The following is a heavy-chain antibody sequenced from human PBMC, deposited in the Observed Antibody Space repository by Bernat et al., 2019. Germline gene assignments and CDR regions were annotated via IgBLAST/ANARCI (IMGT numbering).Heavy chain of an antibody. J-gene: IGHJ6*03. Sequence: EVQLVESGGGLVKPGGSLRLSCAASGFTFSSYSMNWVRQAPGKGLEWVSYISSSSSYIYYADSVKGRFTISRDNAKNSLYLQMNRLRAEDTAVYYCARVWECPSSSDNRIVCHYYYYMDVWGKGTTVTVSS. CDR3: ARVWECPSSSDNRIVCHYYYYMDV. V-gene: IGHV3-21*05. CDR1: GFTFSSYS. D-gene: IGHD6-6*01. CDR2: ISSSSSYI.